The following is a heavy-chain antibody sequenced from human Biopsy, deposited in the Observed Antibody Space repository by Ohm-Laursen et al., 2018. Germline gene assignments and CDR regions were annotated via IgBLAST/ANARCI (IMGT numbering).Heavy chain of an antibody. CDR1: GYPFITHA. V-gene: IGHV1-69*13. CDR3: ARGPHSGSHSCFDY. J-gene: IGHJ4*02. Sequence: ASVKVSCKASGYPFITHAISWVRQAPGQGLEWMGGIIPMFGTANYAQMFQGRVTISADESTSTSYMELSSLTTEDTAIYYCARGPHSGSHSCFDYWGRGTLVTVSS. D-gene: IGHD1-26*01. CDR2: IIPMFGTA.